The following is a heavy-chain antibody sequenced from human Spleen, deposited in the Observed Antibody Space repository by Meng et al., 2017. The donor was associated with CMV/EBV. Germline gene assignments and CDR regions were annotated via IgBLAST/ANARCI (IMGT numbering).Heavy chain of an antibody. CDR1: GDSVSSSSAA. CDR2: TYYRSKWYN. Sequence: LRLSCAISGDSVSSSSAAWNWIRQSPSRGLEWLGRTYYRSKWYNDYAVSVTSRITINPDTSKNHFSLQLNSVTPEDTAVYYCAGQNGEFGGYEKGRSEYFQYWGQGILVTVSS. D-gene: IGHD5-12*01. CDR3: AGQNGEFGGYEKGRSEYFQY. J-gene: IGHJ1*01. V-gene: IGHV6-1*01.